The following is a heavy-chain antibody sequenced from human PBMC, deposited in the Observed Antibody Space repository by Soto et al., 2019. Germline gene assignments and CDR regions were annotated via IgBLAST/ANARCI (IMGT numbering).Heavy chain of an antibody. V-gene: IGHV3-21*01. J-gene: IGHJ4*02. D-gene: IGHD3-22*01. CDR1: GFTFSSYN. Sequence: LRLSCAASGFTFSSYNMNWVRQAPGKGLEWVSSISYTNTYVYYADSVKGRFTISRDNAKNSLYLQMDSLRAEDTAVYYCATYYDGTGYNFDYWGQGTLVTVSS. CDR3: ATYYDGTGYNFDY. CDR2: ISYTNTYV.